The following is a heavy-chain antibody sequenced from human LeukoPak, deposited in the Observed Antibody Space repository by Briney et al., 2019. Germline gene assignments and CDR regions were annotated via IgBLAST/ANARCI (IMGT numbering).Heavy chain of an antibody. Sequence: SETLSLTCTVSGYSISSGYYWGWIRQPPGKGPEWIASFYHSGNTHYNSSLKSRVTISVDTSKNQFSLRLSPVTAADTAVYYCARDPYSETYYHRGLFDYWGQGTLVTVSS. J-gene: IGHJ4*02. CDR3: ARDPYSETYYHRGLFDY. CDR1: GYSISSGYY. CDR2: FYHSGNT. D-gene: IGHD5-12*01. V-gene: IGHV4-38-2*02.